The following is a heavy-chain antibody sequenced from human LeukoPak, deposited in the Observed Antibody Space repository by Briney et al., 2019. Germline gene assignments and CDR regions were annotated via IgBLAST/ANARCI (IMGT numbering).Heavy chain of an antibody. D-gene: IGHD3-22*01. CDR3: ARGTYYYDSSGYYYAPGFDY. Sequence: GGSLRLSCGASGFTFSSYWMSWVRQAPGKGLEWVANIKQDGSEKYYVDSVKGRFTISRDNAKNSLYLQMNSLRAEDTAVYYCARGTYYYDSSGYYYAPGFDYWGQGNLVTVSS. CDR1: GFTFSSYW. CDR2: IKQDGSEK. J-gene: IGHJ4*02. V-gene: IGHV3-7*04.